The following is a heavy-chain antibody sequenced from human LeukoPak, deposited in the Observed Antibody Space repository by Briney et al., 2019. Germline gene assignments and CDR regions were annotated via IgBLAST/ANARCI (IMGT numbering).Heavy chain of an antibody. D-gene: IGHD1-7*01. CDR2: IYYSGST. Sequence: PSETLSLTCSVSGGSVNSYYWSWIRQPPGKGLGWIGYIYYSGSTNYNSSLKSRVTMSVDTSKNQFSLKLSSVTAADTAVYYCARSVLELEYYYYYYMDVWGKGTTVTVSS. CDR3: ARSVLELEYYYYYYMDV. J-gene: IGHJ6*03. CDR1: GGSVNSYY. V-gene: IGHV4-59*08.